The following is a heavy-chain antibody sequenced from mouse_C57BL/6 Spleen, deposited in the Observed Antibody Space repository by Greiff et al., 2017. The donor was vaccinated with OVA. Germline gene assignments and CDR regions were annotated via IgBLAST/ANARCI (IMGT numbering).Heavy chain of an antibody. D-gene: IGHD1-1*02. CDR3: ARGWLYMDY. CDR2: IRNKANGYTT. CDR1: GFTFTDYY. J-gene: IGHJ4*01. V-gene: IGHV7-3*01. Sequence: EVKLMESGGGLVQPGGSLSLSCAASGFTFTDYYMSWVRQPPGKALEWLGFIRNKANGYTTEYSASVKGRFTISRDNSQSILYLQMNALRAEDSATYYCARGWLYMDYWGQGTSVTVSS.